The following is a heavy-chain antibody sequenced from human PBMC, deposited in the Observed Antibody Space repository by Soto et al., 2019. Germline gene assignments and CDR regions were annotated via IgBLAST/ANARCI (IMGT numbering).Heavy chain of an antibody. Sequence: HPGGSLRLASAASGFTFSSYGMHWVRQAPGKGLEWVAVIWYDGSNKYYADSVKGRFTISRDNSKNTLYLQMNSLRAEDTAVYYCARGDYYYYGMDVWGQGTTVTV. J-gene: IGHJ6*02. CDR3: ARGDYYYYGMDV. CDR2: IWYDGSNK. CDR1: GFTFSSYG. V-gene: IGHV3-33*01.